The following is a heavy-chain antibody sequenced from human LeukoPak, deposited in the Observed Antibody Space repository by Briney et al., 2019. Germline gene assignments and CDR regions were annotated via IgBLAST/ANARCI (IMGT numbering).Heavy chain of an antibody. J-gene: IGHJ4*02. CDR1: GGSISSGGYY. V-gene: IGHV4-61*08. D-gene: IGHD3-3*01. CDR2: IYYSGST. CDR3: ARAYYDFWSGYYDY. Sequence: SETLSPTCTVSGGSISSGGYYWSWIRQPPGKGLEWIGYIYYSGSTNYNPSLKSRVTISVDTSKNQFSLKLSSVTAADTAVYYCARAYYDFWSGYYDYWGQGTLVTVSS.